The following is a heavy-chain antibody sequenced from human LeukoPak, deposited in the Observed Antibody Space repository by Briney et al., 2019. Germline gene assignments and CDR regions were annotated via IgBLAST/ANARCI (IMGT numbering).Heavy chain of an antibody. Sequence: ASVKVSCKASGGTFSSYAISWVRQAPGQGLEWMGRIIPILGIANYTQKFQGRVTITADKSTSTAYMELSSLRSEDTAVYYCARGAWSPVTTPDYWGQGTLVTVSS. D-gene: IGHD4-17*01. CDR2: IIPILGIA. V-gene: IGHV1-69*04. J-gene: IGHJ4*02. CDR1: GGTFSSYA. CDR3: ARGAWSPVTTPDY.